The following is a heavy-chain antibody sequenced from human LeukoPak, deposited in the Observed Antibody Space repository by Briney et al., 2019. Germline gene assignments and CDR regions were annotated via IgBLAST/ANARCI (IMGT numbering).Heavy chain of an antibody. J-gene: IGHJ3*01. CDR3: ASSGWSHDAFDF. D-gene: IGHD6-19*01. V-gene: IGHV4-4*02. CDR2: IHHRGST. Sequence: SETLSLTCAVSGGSISNSNWWSWVRQPPGKGLEWIGEIHHRGSTNFNPSLKSRVTISVDKSINHFSLKLTSVTAADTAVYFCASSGWSHDAFDFWGQGTMVTVSS. CDR1: GGSISNSNW.